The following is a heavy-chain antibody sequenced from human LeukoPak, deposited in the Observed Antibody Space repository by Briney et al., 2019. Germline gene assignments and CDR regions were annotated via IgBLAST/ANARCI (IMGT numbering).Heavy chain of an antibody. CDR1: GFTFSNAW. J-gene: IGHJ4*02. CDR2: IKTISDGGTA. Sequence: GGYLRLSCAASGFTFSNAWMNWVRQAPEKGLEWVARIKTISDGGTADYAAPVKGRFTISRDDSKNTVYLQMNSLNTEDTAVYYCVPQYFDFWGQGTRVTVSS. V-gene: IGHV3-15*01. CDR3: VPQYFDF.